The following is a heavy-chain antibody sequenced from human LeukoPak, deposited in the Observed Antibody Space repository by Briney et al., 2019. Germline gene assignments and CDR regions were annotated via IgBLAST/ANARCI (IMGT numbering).Heavy chain of an antibody. J-gene: IGHJ4*02. D-gene: IGHD3-22*01. CDR2: IKSKTDGGTT. V-gene: IGHV3-15*01. CDR3: TTDYYDSSGYYLQPFDY. Sequence: GGSLRLSCAASGFTFSNAWMSWVRQAPGKGLEWVGRIKSKTDGGTTDYAAPVKGRFTISRDDSKNTLYLQMNSLKTEDAAVYYCTTDYYDSSGYYLQPFDYWGQGTLVTVSS. CDR1: GFTFSNAW.